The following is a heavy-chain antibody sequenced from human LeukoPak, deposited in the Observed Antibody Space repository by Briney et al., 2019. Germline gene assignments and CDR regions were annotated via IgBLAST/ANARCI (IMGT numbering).Heavy chain of an antibody. D-gene: IGHD3-22*01. CDR1: GYSFTSYW. J-gene: IGHJ4*02. Sequence: GESLKISCKGSGYSFTSYWIGWVRQMPGKGLEWMGIIYPGDSDTRYSPSFQGQVTISADKSISTAYLQWSSLNASDTAMYYCARLPYSSGYYGGRLDYWGQGTLVTVSS. CDR2: IYPGDSDT. CDR3: ARLPYSSGYYGGRLDY. V-gene: IGHV5-51*01.